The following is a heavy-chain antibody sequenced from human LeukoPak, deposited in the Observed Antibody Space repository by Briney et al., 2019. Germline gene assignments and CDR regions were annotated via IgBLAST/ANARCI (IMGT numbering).Heavy chain of an antibody. D-gene: IGHD1-26*01. Sequence: PGGSLRLSCAASGFTFSSYWMHWVRQAPGKGLVWVSRIKGDGNSIRYADSVKGRFTISRDNAKNTLYLQMNSLRAEDTAVYYCASLLSGSNQINDYWGQGTLVTVSS. CDR1: GFTFSSYW. CDR2: IKGDGNSI. J-gene: IGHJ4*02. V-gene: IGHV3-74*01. CDR3: ASLLSGSNQINDY.